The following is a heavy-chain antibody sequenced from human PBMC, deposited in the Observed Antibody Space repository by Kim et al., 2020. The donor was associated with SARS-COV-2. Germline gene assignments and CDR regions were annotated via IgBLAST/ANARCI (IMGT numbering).Heavy chain of an antibody. J-gene: IGHJ4*02. Sequence: SVKVSCKASGGTFSSYAISWVRQAPGQGLEWMGRIIPILGIANYAQKFQGRVTITADKSTSTAYMELSSLRSEDTAVYYCAREDGGVWLSTIPFGYFDYWGQGTLVTVSS. V-gene: IGHV1-69*04. D-gene: IGHD3-22*01. CDR3: AREDGGVWLSTIPFGYFDY. CDR2: IIPILGIA. CDR1: GGTFSSYA.